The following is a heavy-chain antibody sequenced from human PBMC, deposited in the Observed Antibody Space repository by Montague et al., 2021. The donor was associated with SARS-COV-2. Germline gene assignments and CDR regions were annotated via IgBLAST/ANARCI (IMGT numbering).Heavy chain of an antibody. V-gene: IGHV3-23*01. CDR3: ALRSGDY. CDR1: FFPFLRSA. D-gene: IGHD3-3*01. J-gene: IGHJ4*02. CDR2: ISGSVFST. Sequence: RLSFSSSFFPFLRSALRWVRPAPGKGLEWVSAISGSVFSTYYADSVKGRFTISRDNSKNTLYLQMNSLRAEDTAVYYCALRSGDYWGQGTLVTVSS.